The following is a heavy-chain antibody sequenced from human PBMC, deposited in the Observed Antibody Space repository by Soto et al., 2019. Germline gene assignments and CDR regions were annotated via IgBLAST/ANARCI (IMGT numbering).Heavy chain of an antibody. V-gene: IGHV5-51*01. D-gene: IGHD3-3*01. Sequence: GDSLKISWKGSGYSFTSYWIGWVRQMPGKGLEWMGIIYPGDSDTRYSPSFQGQVTISADKSISTAYLQWSSLKASDTAMYYCAKLGTLGEWLFNWFDPWGQGTLVTVPS. CDR3: AKLGTLGEWLFNWFDP. J-gene: IGHJ5*02. CDR1: GYSFTSYW. CDR2: IYPGDSDT.